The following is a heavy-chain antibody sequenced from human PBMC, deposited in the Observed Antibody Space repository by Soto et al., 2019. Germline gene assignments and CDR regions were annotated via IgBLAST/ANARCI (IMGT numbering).Heavy chain of an antibody. CDR1: GFSFTEYC. CDR3: AREYEDLTSNFDY. CDR2: ISGNTSYI. V-gene: IGHV3-21*06. Sequence: GGSLRLSCAASGFSFTEYCMNWVRQAPGKGLEWVASISGNTSYIYYGDSMKGRFTISRDNAKNSLYLEMNSLRAEDTAVYYCAREYEDLTSNFDYWGQGTLVTVSS. J-gene: IGHJ4*02. D-gene: IGHD3-3*01.